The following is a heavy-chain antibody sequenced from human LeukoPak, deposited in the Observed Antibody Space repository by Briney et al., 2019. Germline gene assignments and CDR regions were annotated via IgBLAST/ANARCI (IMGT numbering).Heavy chain of an antibody. CDR3: ARGIVVVPAAISV. Sequence: GGSLRLSCAASGFTFSSYGIHWVRQAPGKGLEWVSYISSSGSTIYYADSVKGRFTISRDNAKNSLYLQMNSLRAEDTAVYYCARGIVVVPAAISVWGQGTLVTVSS. V-gene: IGHV3-48*04. CDR2: ISSSGSTI. J-gene: IGHJ4*02. CDR1: GFTFSSYG. D-gene: IGHD2-2*01.